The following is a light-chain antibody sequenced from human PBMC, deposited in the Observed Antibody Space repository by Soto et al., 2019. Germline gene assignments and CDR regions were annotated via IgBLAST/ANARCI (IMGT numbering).Light chain of an antibody. V-gene: IGLV2-14*03. CDR1: SSDVGGYNY. CDR2: DVS. Sequence: QSVLTQPASVSGSPGQSITISCTGTSSDVGGYNYVSWYQHHPGKAPKLMIYDVSNRPSGVSNRFSGSKSGNTASLTISGLQAEDEADYYCSSYTSSSNVFGTGTKVTVL. J-gene: IGLJ1*01. CDR3: SSYTSSSNV.